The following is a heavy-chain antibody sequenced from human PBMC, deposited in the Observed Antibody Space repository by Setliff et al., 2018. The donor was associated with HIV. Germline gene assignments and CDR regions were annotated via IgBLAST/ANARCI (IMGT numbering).Heavy chain of an antibody. CDR3: ARGAPYCNHGICHLFDY. CDR1: GESFSGYN. Sequence: SETLSLTCAVYGESFSGYNWSWIRQPAGKGLEWLGEINHSGRAKYNPSLKSRASISADTSKHQFSLRLTSVTAADTAVYYCARGAPYCNHGICHLFDYWGHGNLVTAPQ. V-gene: IGHV4-34*01. D-gene: IGHD2-8*01. J-gene: IGHJ4*01. CDR2: INHSGRA.